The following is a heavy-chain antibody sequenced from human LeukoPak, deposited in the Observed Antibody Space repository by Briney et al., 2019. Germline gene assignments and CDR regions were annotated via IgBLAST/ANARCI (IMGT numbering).Heavy chain of an antibody. V-gene: IGHV3-23*01. Sequence: GSLRLSFAASGFTFSSYAMSWVRQAPGKGLEWVSAISGSGGSTYYADSVKGRFTISRDNSKNTLYLQMNSLRAEDTAVYYCAKGQNYYDSSAFDYWGQGTLVTVSS. CDR3: AKGQNYYDSSAFDY. D-gene: IGHD3-22*01. CDR2: ISGSGGST. CDR1: GFTFSSYA. J-gene: IGHJ4*02.